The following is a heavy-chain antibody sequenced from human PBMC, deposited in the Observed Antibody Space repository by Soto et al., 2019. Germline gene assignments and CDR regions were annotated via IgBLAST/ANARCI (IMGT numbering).Heavy chain of an antibody. CDR2: IYYTGTT. D-gene: IGHD3-16*01. J-gene: IGHJ6*03. V-gene: IGHV4-39*01. Sequence: ASETLSLTCTVSGGSISTSYYYWGWIRQSPGKGLEWIGAIYYTGTTYYNPPLQSRATISVDTSKNQFSLKMSSVTVADTAVYFCARQAGAFGYYMDVWGKGPTVTVSS. CDR3: ARQAGAFGYYMDV. CDR1: GGSISTSYYY.